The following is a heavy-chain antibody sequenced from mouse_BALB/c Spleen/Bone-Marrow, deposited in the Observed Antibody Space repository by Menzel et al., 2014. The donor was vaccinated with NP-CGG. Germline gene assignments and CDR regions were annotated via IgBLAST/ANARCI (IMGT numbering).Heavy chain of an antibody. V-gene: IGHV3-2*02. CDR1: GYSITSDYA. CDR2: ISYSGST. CDR3: ASPSWFAY. J-gene: IGHJ3*01. Sequence: VQLQQPGPGLVKPSQSLFLTCTVTGYSITSDYAWNWIRQFPGNKLEWMGYISYSGSTSYNPSLKSRISITRDTSKNQFFLQLNSVTTEDTATYYCASPSWFAYWGQGTLVTVSA.